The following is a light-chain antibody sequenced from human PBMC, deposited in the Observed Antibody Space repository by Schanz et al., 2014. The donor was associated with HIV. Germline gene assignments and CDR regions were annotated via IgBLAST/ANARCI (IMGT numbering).Light chain of an antibody. CDR3: LQYDSDSYT. V-gene: IGKV1-5*03. CDR1: QSISWW. Sequence: DIQMTQSPSTLSTSVGDRVTLTCRASQSISWWLAWYQQKPEKAPRLLIYQASLLETGVPSTFSGSGSGAEFTLTISSLQPDDIATYFCLQYDSDSYTFGQGTKLEIQ. J-gene: IGKJ2*01. CDR2: QAS.